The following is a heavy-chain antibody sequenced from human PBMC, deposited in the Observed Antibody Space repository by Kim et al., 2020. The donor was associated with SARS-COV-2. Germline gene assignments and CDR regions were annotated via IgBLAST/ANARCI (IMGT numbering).Heavy chain of an antibody. CDR1: GFSFDDSA. Sequence: GGSLRLSCVASGFSFDDSAMHWVRQAPGKGLEWVTGINYNSGKIGYADSVKGRFTISRDNAKNSLYLQMNSLRDEDTALYYCAKDRLTDSNWCDPWGQGT. D-gene: IGHD6-25*01. CDR2: INYNSGKI. V-gene: IGHV3-9*01. CDR3: AKDRLTDSNWCDP. J-gene: IGHJ5*02.